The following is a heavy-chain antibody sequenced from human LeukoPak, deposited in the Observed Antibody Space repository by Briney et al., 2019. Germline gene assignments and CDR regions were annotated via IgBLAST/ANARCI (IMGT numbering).Heavy chain of an antibody. CDR2: ISSSSSYI. V-gene: IGHV3-21*01. D-gene: IGHD1-1*01. CDR1: GFTISSYS. J-gene: IGHJ4*02. Sequence: GGSLRLSCAASGFTISSYSMNWVRQAPGKGLEWVSSISSSSSYIYYADSVKGRFTISRDNAKNSLYLQMNSLRAEDTAVYYCARATSGGSELEPPDYWGQGTLVTVSS. CDR3: ARATSGGSELEPPDY.